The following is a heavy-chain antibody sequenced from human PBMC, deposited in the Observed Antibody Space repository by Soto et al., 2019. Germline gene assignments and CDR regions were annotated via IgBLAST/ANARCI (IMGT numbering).Heavy chain of an antibody. CDR1: GYTFSDYG. CDR2: ISAYNGNT. CDR3: ARHLIAARPRGWFDP. V-gene: IGHV1-18*01. J-gene: IGHJ5*02. Sequence: ASVKVSCKASGYTFSDYGISWVRQAPGQGLEWMGWISAYNGNTNYAQKLQGRVTMTTDTSTSTAYMELRSLRSDDTAVYYCARHLIAARPRGWFDPWGQGTLVTVSS. D-gene: IGHD6-6*01.